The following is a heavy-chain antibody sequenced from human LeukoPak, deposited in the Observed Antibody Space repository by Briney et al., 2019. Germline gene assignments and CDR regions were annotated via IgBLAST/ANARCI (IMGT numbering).Heavy chain of an antibody. D-gene: IGHD3-3*01. CDR3: ALNYDFWSGYNSTYYYYYYMDV. CDR2: IYYSGST. Sequence: SETLSLTCTVSGGSISSGDYYWSWIRQPPGKGLEWIGYIYYSGSTYYNPPLKSRVTISVDTSKNQFSLKLSSVTAADTAVYYCALNYDFWSGYNSTYYYYYYMDVWGKGTTVTVSS. V-gene: IGHV4-30-4*08. CDR1: GGSISSGDYY. J-gene: IGHJ6*03.